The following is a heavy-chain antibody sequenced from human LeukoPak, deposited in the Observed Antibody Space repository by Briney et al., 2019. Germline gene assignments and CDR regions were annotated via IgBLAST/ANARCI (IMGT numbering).Heavy chain of an antibody. J-gene: IGHJ6*03. V-gene: IGHV1-46*01. CDR2: INPSGGST. D-gene: IGHD3-16*01. CDR3: ALRKMSYYYMDV. Sequence: ASVKASCKASGYTFTSYYMHWVRQAPGQGLEWMGIINPSGGSTSYAQKFQGRVTMTRDTSTSTVYMELSSLRSEDTAVYYCALRKMSYYYMDVWGKGTTVTISS. CDR1: GYTFTSYY.